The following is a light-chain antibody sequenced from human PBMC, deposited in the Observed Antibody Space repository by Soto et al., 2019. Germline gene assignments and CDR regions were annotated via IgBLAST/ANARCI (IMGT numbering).Light chain of an antibody. CDR1: SSNIGAGYD. J-gene: IGLJ1*01. CDR3: PSYDSSLSAFYV. Sequence: QSVLTPPPSVSGAPGQRVTISCTGSSSNIGAGYDVHWYQQLPGTAPKLLIYGNSNRPSGVPDRFSGSKSSTSASLAITGLQAEDEADYYCPSYDSSLSAFYVFGTGTKVTVL. V-gene: IGLV1-40*01. CDR2: GNS.